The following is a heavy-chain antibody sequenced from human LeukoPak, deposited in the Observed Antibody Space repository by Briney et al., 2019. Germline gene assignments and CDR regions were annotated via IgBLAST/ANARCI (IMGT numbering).Heavy chain of an antibody. Sequence: PGRSLRLSCAASGFTFSSYGMHWVRQAPGKGLEWVAVIWYDGSNKYYADSVKGRFTISRDNSKNTPYLQMNSLRAEDTAVYYCARDGGQWLVPGWFDPWGQGTLVTVSS. CDR3: ARDGGQWLVPGWFDP. V-gene: IGHV3-33*01. D-gene: IGHD6-19*01. CDR1: GFTFSSYG. J-gene: IGHJ5*02. CDR2: IWYDGSNK.